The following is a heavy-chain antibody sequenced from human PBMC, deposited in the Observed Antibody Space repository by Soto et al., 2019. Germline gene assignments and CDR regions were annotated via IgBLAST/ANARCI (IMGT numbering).Heavy chain of an antibody. Sequence: PSETLSLTCTVSGGSISSSSYYWGWIRQPPGKGLEWIGSIYYSGSTYYNPSLKSRVTISVDTSKNQFSLKLSSVTAADTAVYYCATSYFWSGYYDQPRGAFDIWGQGTMVTVSS. CDR3: ATSYFWSGYYDQPRGAFDI. CDR1: GGSISSSSYY. V-gene: IGHV4-39*01. D-gene: IGHD3-3*01. CDR2: IYYSGST. J-gene: IGHJ3*02.